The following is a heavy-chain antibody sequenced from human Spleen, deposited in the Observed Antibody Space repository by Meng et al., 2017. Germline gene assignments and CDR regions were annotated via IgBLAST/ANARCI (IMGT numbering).Heavy chain of an antibody. V-gene: IGHV3-23*01. J-gene: IGHJ4*02. Sequence: GESLKISCAASRFVFSNYAMIWVRQAPGKGLEWVSTISGPGGSTYYADSVKGRFTISRDNSKNTLNLQMNSLRAEDTAVYYCAKEAHQLYGGIDYWGQGTLVTVSS. D-gene: IGHD4-23*01. CDR1: RFVFSNYA. CDR2: ISGPGGST. CDR3: AKEAHQLYGGIDY.